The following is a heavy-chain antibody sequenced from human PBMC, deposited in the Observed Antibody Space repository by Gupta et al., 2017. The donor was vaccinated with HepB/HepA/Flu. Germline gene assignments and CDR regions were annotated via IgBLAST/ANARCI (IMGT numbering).Heavy chain of an antibody. V-gene: IGHV3-7*01. Sequence: EVQLVQSGGGLVQPGGSLRLSCAASGLTFSTYWMTWVRQAPGKGLEWVANIKQDGSEKYYVDSVKGRFTISRDNAKNSLYLQMNSLRDEDTAVYYCARTYDYWSGYDRGTDDYWGQGTLVTVSS. J-gene: IGHJ4*02. CDR1: GLTFSTYW. CDR2: IKQDGSEK. D-gene: IGHD3/OR15-3a*01. CDR3: ARTYDYWSGYDRGTDDY.